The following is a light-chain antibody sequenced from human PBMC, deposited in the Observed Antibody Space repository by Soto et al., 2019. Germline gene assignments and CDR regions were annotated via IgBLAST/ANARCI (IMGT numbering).Light chain of an antibody. CDR2: EVS. Sequence: GQSITISCTGTSSDVGSYNLVSWYQQHPGKAPKLMIYEVSKRPSGVSNRFSGSKSGNTASLTISGLQAEDEADYYCCSYAGSSLVFGTGTKVTVL. CDR3: CSYAGSSLV. V-gene: IGLV2-23*02. J-gene: IGLJ1*01. CDR1: SSDVGSYNL.